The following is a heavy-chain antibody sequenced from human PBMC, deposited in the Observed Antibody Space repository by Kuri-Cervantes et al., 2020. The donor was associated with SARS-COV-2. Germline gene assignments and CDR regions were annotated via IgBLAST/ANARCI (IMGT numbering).Heavy chain of an antibody. CDR1: GGPFSGYY. V-gene: IGHV4-34*01. CDR3: ARRGPYYYYGMDV. CDR2: INHSGST. Sequence: SETLSLTCAVYGGPFSGYYWSWIRQPPGKGLEWIGEINHSGSTNYNPSLKSRVTISVDTSKNQFSLKLSSVTAADTAVYYCARRGPYYYYGMDVWGQGTTVTVSS. J-gene: IGHJ6*02.